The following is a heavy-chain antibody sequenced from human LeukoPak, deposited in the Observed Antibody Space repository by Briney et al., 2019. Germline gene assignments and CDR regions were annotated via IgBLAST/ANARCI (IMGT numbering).Heavy chain of an antibody. CDR2: ISYDGSNK. Sequence: GGSLRLSCAAFGFTFSSYGMHWVRQAPGKGLEWVAVISYDGSNKYYADSVKGRFTISRDNSKNTLYPQMNSLRAEDTAVYYCAKDRPLGYGSGTLDYWGQGTLVTVSS. CDR3: AKDRPLGYGSGTLDY. J-gene: IGHJ4*02. D-gene: IGHD3-10*01. CDR1: GFTFSSYG. V-gene: IGHV3-30*18.